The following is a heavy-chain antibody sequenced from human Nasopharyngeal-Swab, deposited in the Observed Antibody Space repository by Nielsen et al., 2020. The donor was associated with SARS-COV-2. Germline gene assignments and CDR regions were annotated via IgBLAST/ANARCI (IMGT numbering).Heavy chain of an antibody. J-gene: IGHJ4*02. V-gene: IGHV1-18*01. CDR3: ATDHWNRFDY. Sequence: ASVKVSCKASGYTFTNYGVSWVRQAPGQGLEWMGWVSPLNGRTNYIQKFQGRIIMTTDTSTNTAFMEPTDLTSDDTAVYYCATDHWNRFDYWGQGTQVTVSS. D-gene: IGHD1-1*01. CDR2: VSPLNGRT. CDR1: GYTFTNYG.